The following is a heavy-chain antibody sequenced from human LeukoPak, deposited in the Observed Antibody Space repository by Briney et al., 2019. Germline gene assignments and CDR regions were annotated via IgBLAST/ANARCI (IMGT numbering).Heavy chain of an antibody. D-gene: IGHD6-6*01. V-gene: IGHV3-7*01. J-gene: IGHJ4*02. CDR2: IKQDGSEN. CDR1: GFTFSSYW. Sequence: GGSLRLSCVASGFTFSSYWMSWVRQAPGKGLEWVANIKQDGSENYYVDSVKGRFTISRDNAKNSLYLQMNSLRAEDTAVYYCARVRYRSSLGGKLFDYWGQGTLVTVSS. CDR3: ARVRYRSSLGGKLFDY.